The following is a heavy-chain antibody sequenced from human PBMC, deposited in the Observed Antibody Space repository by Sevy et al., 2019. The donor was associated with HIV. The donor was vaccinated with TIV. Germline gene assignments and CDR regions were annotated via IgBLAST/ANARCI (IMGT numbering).Heavy chain of an antibody. CDR2: IKSKTDGGTT. CDR3: TTRYYYDSSGYYAPVDY. CDR1: GFTFSNAW. J-gene: IGHJ4*02. D-gene: IGHD3-22*01. V-gene: IGHV3-15*01. Sequence: GGSLRLSCAASGFTFSNAWMSWVRQAPGKGLEWVCRIKSKTDGGTTDYAAPVKGRFTISRDDSKNTLYLQMNSLKTEDTAVYYCTTRYYYDSSGYYAPVDYWGQGTLVTVSS.